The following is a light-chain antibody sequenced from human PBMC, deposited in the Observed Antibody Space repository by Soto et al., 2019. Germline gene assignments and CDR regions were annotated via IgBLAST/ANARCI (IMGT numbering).Light chain of an antibody. CDR2: SDY. Sequence: QTVVSQPPSASGTPGQRVTISCSRRSSNIGSNVVNWYQQFPGTAPKLLIYSDYQRPSGVPDRFSGSRSGTSASLAISGLQSEDEADYYCATWDGSLNAILFGGGTKLTVL. V-gene: IGLV1-44*01. CDR3: ATWDGSLNAIL. CDR1: SSNIGSNV. J-gene: IGLJ2*01.